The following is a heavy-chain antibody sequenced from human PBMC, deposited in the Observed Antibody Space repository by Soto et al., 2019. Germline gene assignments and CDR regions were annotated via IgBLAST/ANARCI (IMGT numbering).Heavy chain of an antibody. CDR3: VREGRLGVEGFDV. CDR1: GFTFSNHL. CDR2: FAGNFVTL. D-gene: IGHD1-26*01. Sequence: EVQLLESGGGLVQPGGSLTLSCAASGFTFSNHLIHWVRQAPGEGLEWVSGFAGNFVTLLYADPVKGRFTISRDNSKNTSDLQMNNLRAEDTAIYYCVREGRLGVEGFDVWGQGRLVTVSS. J-gene: IGHJ4*02. V-gene: IGHV3-23*01.